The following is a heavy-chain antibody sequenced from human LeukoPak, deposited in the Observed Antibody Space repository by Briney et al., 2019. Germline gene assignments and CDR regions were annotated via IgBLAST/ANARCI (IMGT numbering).Heavy chain of an antibody. CDR2: IYYSGST. Sequence: PSETLSLTCTVSGGSISSYYWNRIRQPPGKGLEWIGYIYYSGSTNYNPSLKSRVTISVDTSKNQFSLKLSSVTAADTAVYYCARVSDYYDSSGYYYYPFDYWGQGTLVTVSS. J-gene: IGHJ4*02. V-gene: IGHV4-59*01. CDR1: GGSISSYY. D-gene: IGHD3-22*01. CDR3: ARVSDYYDSSGYYYYPFDY.